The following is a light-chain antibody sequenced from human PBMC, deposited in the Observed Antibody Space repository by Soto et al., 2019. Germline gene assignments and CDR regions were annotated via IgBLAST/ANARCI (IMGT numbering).Light chain of an antibody. CDR1: QSVSSN. CDR2: GAS. CDR3: QQRSSLFT. Sequence: EIVMTQSPATLSVSPGERATLSCRASQSVSSNLAWYQQKPGQAPRLLIYGASTRATGIPARFSGSGSGTDFTLTISSLEPEDFAVYYCQQRSSLFTFGGGTKVDIK. V-gene: IGKV3-15*01. J-gene: IGKJ4*01.